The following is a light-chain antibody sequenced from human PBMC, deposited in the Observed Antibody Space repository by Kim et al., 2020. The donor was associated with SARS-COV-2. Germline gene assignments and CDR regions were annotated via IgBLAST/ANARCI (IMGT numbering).Light chain of an antibody. CDR2: DVT. Sequence: QSALTQSASVSGSPGQSITISCTGTSSDVGGYNYVSWYQQYPGKAPKLMIYDVTKRPSGVSNRFSGSKSGNTASLTISGLQAEDEADYYCSSYTTSSTLVFGGGTQLTVL. V-gene: IGLV2-14*01. CDR3: SSYTTSSTLV. J-gene: IGLJ2*01. CDR1: SSDVGGYNY.